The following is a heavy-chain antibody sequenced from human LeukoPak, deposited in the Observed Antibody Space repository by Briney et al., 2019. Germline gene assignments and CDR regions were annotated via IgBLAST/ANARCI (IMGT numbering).Heavy chain of an antibody. D-gene: IGHD3-22*01. J-gene: IGHJ4*02. V-gene: IGHV3-23*01. CDR3: AKLGGRRGGYYYYFDH. Sequence: GGSLRLSCAASGFTFSSYAMSWVRQAPGKGLEWVSLISDSGVSTYYADSVKGRFTISRDNSKNTLYLQMNSLRAEDTAVYYCAKLGGRRGGYYYYFDHWGQGTLVTVSS. CDR1: GFTFSSYA. CDR2: ISDSGVST.